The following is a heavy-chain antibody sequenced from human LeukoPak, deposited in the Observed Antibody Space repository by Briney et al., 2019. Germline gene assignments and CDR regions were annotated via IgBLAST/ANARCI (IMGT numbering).Heavy chain of an antibody. CDR3: ARALYYYGSGSSYDY. CDR2: IYYSGST. Sequence: SQTLSLTCTVSGGSISSGGYYWGWIRQHPGKGLEWIGYIYYSGSTYYHPSLKSRVTISVDTSKNQFSLKLSSVTAADTAVYYCARALYYYGSGSSYDYWGQGTLVTVSS. D-gene: IGHD3-10*01. J-gene: IGHJ4*02. V-gene: IGHV4-31*03. CDR1: GGSISSGGYY.